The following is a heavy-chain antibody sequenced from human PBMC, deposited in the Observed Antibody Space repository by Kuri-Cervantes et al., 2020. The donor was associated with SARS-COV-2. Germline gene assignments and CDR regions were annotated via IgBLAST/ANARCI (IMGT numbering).Heavy chain of an antibody. CDR2: FGGSAGST. CDR1: GFILSTFV. Sequence: GESLKISCAASGFILSTFVVSWVRQAPGRGLEWVSDFGGSAGSTYYADSVKGRFTISRDNSKNTLYLQMNSLRAEDTAVYYCAKSRGYSYGTQWLDASDIWGQGTMVTVSS. J-gene: IGHJ3*02. V-gene: IGHV3-23*01. CDR3: AKSRGYSYGTQWLDASDI. D-gene: IGHD5-18*01.